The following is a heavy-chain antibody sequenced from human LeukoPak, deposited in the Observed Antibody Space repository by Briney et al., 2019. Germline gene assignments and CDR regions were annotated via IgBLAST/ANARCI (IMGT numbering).Heavy chain of an antibody. CDR2: INPSGGGT. V-gene: IGHV1-46*02. CDR3: ARQGAYSSAIGMGY. J-gene: IGHJ4*02. Sequence: ASVKVSCKASGYTFNNYYMYWVRQAPGQGLEWMGMINPSGGGTSYAQKFQGRVTMTRDTSTRTVYMEVSSLRPEDTAVYYCARQGAYSSAIGMGYWGQGTLVTVSS. D-gene: IGHD6-19*01. CDR1: GYTFNNYY.